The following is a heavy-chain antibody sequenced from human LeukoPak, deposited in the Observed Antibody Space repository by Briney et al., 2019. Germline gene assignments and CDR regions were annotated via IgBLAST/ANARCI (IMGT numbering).Heavy chain of an antibody. CDR3: ARRASAGTGPDAFDI. CDR1: GYSFTRYW. Sequence: GESLKISYKGSGYSFTRYWIGWVRQMPGKGLEWMGIIYPGDSDTRYSPSFQGQVTMSADKSISTAYLQWNSLKASDTAMYYCARRASAGTGPDAFDIWGQGTMVTVSS. V-gene: IGHV5-51*01. D-gene: IGHD6-13*01. J-gene: IGHJ3*02. CDR2: IYPGDSDT.